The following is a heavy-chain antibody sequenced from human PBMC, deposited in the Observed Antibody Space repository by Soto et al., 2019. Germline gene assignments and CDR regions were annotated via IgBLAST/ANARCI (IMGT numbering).Heavy chain of an antibody. CDR1: GGPLSSFY. CDR2: IYYTGST. CDR3: AVTRGGAHPHDI. V-gene: IGHV4-59*01. J-gene: IGHJ3*02. Sequence: PSETLSLTCNSSGGPLSSFYYSWIRQAPGKGLEWIGYIYYTGSTSYNPSLKSRVTMSVDTSKNQFSLKLTSVTAADTAVYFCAVTRGGAHPHDIWGQGTMVTVSS. D-gene: IGHD2-21*02.